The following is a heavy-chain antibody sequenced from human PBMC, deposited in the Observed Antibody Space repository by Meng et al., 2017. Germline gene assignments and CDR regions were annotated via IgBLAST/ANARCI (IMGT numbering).Heavy chain of an antibody. Sequence: QVQLVESGGGVVQPGRSMRLSCAASGFTFSSYAMHWVRQAPGKGLEWVAVISYDGSNKYYADSVKGRFTISRDNSKNTLYLQVNSLRAEDTAVYYCAHFDYWGQGTLVTVSS. CDR1: GFTFSSYA. CDR2: ISYDGSNK. V-gene: IGHV3-30*01. CDR3: AHFDY. J-gene: IGHJ4*02.